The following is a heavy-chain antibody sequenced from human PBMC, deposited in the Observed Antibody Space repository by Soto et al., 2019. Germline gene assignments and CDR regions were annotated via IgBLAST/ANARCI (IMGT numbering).Heavy chain of an antibody. CDR3: ARASRNGALDV. D-gene: IGHD4-4*01. CDR2: ISYSGST. CDR1: GGSISTYY. Sequence: SETLSLTCTVSGGSISTYYWTWIRQPPGKRLEWIAYISYSGSTNYNPSLKGRVTISVEKSKDQFSLSLYSVTAADTAVYYCARASRNGALDVWGQGTTVTVS. V-gene: IGHV4-59*01. J-gene: IGHJ6*02.